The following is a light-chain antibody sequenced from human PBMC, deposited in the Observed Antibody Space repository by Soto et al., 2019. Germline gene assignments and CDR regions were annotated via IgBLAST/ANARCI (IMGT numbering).Light chain of an antibody. CDR3: QQANSFPLT. CDR2: AAS. V-gene: IGKV1-39*01. Sequence: DVQMTQSPSSLSASLGDSLTLTCRASQTVTSYLNWYQQKPGKAPKLLIYAASTLQSGVPSRFRGSGSGTDFTLTISSLQPEDFETYYCQQANSFPLTFGGGTKVDIK. J-gene: IGKJ4*01. CDR1: QTVTSY.